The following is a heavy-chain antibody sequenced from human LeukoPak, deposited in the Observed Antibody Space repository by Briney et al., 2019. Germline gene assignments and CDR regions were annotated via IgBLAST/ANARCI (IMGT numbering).Heavy chain of an antibody. J-gene: IGHJ2*01. Sequence: PGGSLRLSCAASGFTFSSYAMSWVRQAPGKGLEWVSAISGSGGSTYYADSVKGRFTISRDNSKNTLYLQMNSLRAEDTAVYYCAKEATGDRGYSPKNWYFDLWGRGTLVTVSS. CDR1: GFTFSSYA. CDR2: ISGSGGST. CDR3: AKEATGDRGYSPKNWYFDL. V-gene: IGHV3-23*01. D-gene: IGHD7-27*01.